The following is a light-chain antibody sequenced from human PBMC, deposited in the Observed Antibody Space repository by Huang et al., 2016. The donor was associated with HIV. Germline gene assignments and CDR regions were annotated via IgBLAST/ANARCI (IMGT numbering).Light chain of an antibody. J-gene: IGKJ3*01. CDR3: QQYDKWPPFT. CDR2: DAS. Sequence: EIVMTQSPGTLSVSPGETATLSCRASQSVRSNLAWYKQKPGQSPRLLIYDASTRATGLPARFSGSVSGTQFTLSISSLQSEDFAVYYCQQYDKWPPFTFGPGTKVDIK. V-gene: IGKV3D-15*01. CDR1: QSVRSN.